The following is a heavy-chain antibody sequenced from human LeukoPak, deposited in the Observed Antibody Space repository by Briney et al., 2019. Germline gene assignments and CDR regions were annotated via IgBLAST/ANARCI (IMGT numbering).Heavy chain of an antibody. CDR2: IYYSGTT. Sequence: PSETLSLTCTVSGGSISSSSYYWGWIRQPPGKGLEWIGSIYYSGTTYCNPSLKSRVTISEDTSKNEFSLNVSSVTAADTAMYYCARGSAVVAGADFDFWGQGTLVSVSS. CDR3: ARGSAVVAGADFDF. V-gene: IGHV4-39*07. J-gene: IGHJ4*02. CDR1: GGSISSSSYY. D-gene: IGHD6-13*01.